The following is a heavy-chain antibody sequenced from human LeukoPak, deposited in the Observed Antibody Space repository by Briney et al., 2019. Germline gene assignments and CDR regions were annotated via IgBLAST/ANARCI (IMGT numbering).Heavy chain of an antibody. J-gene: IGHJ4*02. CDR1: GYTFTSYY. CDR3: ARDLGSVVVVAALDY. Sequence: APVKVPCKASGYTFTSYYMHWVRQAPGQGLEWMGIINPSGGSTSYAQKFQGRVTMTRDTSTSTVYMELSSLRSEDTAVYYCARDLGSVVVVAALDYWGQGTLVTVSS. D-gene: IGHD2-15*01. V-gene: IGHV1-46*01. CDR2: INPSGGST.